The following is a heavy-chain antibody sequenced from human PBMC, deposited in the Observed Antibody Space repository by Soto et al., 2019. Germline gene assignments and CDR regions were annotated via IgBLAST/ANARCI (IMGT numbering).Heavy chain of an antibody. CDR2: TRNKANSYTT. CDR3: ARDQGLYSSEYYFDY. V-gene: IGHV3-72*01. Sequence: GGSLRLSCAASGFTFSDHYMDWVRQAPGKGLEWVGRTRNKANSYTTEYAASVKGRFTISRDDSKNSLYLQMNSLKTEDTAVYYCARDQGLYSSEYYFDYWGQGTLVTVSS. D-gene: IGHD6-19*01. J-gene: IGHJ4*02. CDR1: GFTFSDHY.